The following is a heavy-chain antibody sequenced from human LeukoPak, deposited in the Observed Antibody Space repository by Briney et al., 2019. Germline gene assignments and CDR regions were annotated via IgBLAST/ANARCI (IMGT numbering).Heavy chain of an antibody. V-gene: IGHV4-59*08. CDR2: IYYTGGT. J-gene: IGHJ4*02. CDR1: GGSFSSFY. Sequence: PSETLSLTCTVSGGSFSSFYWSWIRQPPGKGLEWIGYIYYTGGTNYNPSLKSRITTSVDTSKNQFSLQLSSVTAADTAVYYCARHLVYGSGTQPYFDSWGQGTLVTVSS. D-gene: IGHD3-10*01. CDR3: ARHLVYGSGTQPYFDS.